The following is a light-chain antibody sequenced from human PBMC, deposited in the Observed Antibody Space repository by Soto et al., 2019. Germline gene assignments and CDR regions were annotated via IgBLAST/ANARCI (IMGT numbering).Light chain of an antibody. Sequence: QSVLTQSSSASASQGSSVKLTCTLSSGHSSYIIAWHQQQPGKAPRYLMKLEGRGSYNKGSGVPDRFSGSSSGADRYLTISNLQFEDEADYFCETWGSNYRVFGGGTKVTVL. CDR1: SGHSSYI. CDR2: LEGRGSY. CDR3: ETWGSNYRV. V-gene: IGLV4-60*02. J-gene: IGLJ2*01.